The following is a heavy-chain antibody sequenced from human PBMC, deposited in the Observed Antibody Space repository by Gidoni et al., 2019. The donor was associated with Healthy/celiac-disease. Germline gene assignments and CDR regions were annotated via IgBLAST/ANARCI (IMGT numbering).Heavy chain of an antibody. V-gene: IGHV3-30*18. Sequence: QVQLVESGGGVVQPGRSLRLSCAAAGVTFSTYGMPWVRQAPGKGLEWVAVISYDGSNKYYADSVKDRFTISRDNSKNTLYLQMNSLRAEDTAVYYCAKSLSVAGIVDVWGQGTTVTVSS. D-gene: IGHD6-19*01. J-gene: IGHJ6*02. CDR2: ISYDGSNK. CDR3: AKSLSVAGIVDV. CDR1: GVTFSTYG.